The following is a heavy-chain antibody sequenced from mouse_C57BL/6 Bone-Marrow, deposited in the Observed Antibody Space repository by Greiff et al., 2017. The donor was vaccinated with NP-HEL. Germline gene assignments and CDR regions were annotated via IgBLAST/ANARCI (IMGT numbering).Heavy chain of an antibody. CDR3: ARANYSNSWFAY. V-gene: IGHV1-80*01. CDR2: IYPGDGDT. J-gene: IGHJ3*01. CDR1: GYAFSSYW. D-gene: IGHD2-5*01. Sequence: VQLQQSGAELVKPGASVKISCKASGYAFSSYWMNWVKQRPGTGLEWIGQIYPGDGDTNYNGKFKGKATLTADKSSSTAYMQLSSLTSEDSAVYFCARANYSNSWFAYWGQGTLVTVSA.